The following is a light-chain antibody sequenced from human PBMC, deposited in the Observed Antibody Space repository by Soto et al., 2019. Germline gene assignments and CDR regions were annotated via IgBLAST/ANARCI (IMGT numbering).Light chain of an antibody. V-gene: IGKV3-20*01. CDR2: GAS. CDR1: QSVSSSY. CDR3: QQYGSSRGFT. Sequence: EIVLTQSPGTLSLSPGERATLSCRASQSVSSSYLAWYQQKPGQAPRLLIYGASGRATGIPDRFSGSGSGTDFTLTISRLAPEDFAVYYWQQYGSSRGFTFGPGTKVDIK. J-gene: IGKJ3*01.